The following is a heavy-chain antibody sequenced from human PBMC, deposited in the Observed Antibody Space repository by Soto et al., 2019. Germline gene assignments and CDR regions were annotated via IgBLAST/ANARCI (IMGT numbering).Heavy chain of an antibody. CDR3: ARGRSFYGMDV. V-gene: IGHV3-74*01. J-gene: IGHJ6*02. CDR2: INSDGTST. Sequence: GGSLRLSCAASGFTFSGYWMHWVRQTPGKGLVWVSRINSDGTSTSYADSVKGRFTISRDNAKNTLYLQMNSLRAEDTAVYYCARGRSFYGMDVWGQGTTVTLSS. CDR1: GFTFSGYW.